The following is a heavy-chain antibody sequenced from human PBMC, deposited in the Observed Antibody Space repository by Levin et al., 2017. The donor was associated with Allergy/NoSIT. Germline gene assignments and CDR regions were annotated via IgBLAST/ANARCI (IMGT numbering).Heavy chain of an antibody. Sequence: KVSCQGSGYSFTSYWIGWVRQMPGKGLEWMGIIYPGDSDTRYSPSFQGQVTISADKSISTAYLQSSSLKASDTAIYYCARRGTRDYYYSMDVWGKGTTVTVSS. CDR1: GYSFTSYW. CDR3: ARRGTRDYYYSMDV. V-gene: IGHV5-51*01. D-gene: IGHD1-1*01. CDR2: IYPGDSDT. J-gene: IGHJ6*03.